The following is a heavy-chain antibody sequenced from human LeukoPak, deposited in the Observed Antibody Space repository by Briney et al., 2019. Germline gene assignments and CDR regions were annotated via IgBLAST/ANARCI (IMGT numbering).Heavy chain of an antibody. CDR3: ARGYSSGWYYFDY. CDR1: GFTFSSYW. V-gene: IGHV3-74*01. J-gene: IGHJ4*02. CDR2: INSDGSST. Sequence: PGGSPRLSCAASGFTFSSYWMHWVRQAPGKGLVWVSRINSDGSSTSYADSVKGRFTISRDNAKNTLYLQMNSLRAEDTAVYYCARGYSSGWYYFDYWGQGTLVTVSS. D-gene: IGHD6-19*01.